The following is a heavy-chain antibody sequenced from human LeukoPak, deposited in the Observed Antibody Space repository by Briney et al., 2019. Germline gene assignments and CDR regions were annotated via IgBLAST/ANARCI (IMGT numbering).Heavy chain of an antibody. V-gene: IGHV4-34*01. CDR1: GGSFSGYY. J-gene: IGHJ6*02. D-gene: IGHD6-19*01. CDR3: ARGGVAVAGVPYYYYGMDV. CDR2: INHSGST. Sequence: SETLSLTCAVYGGSFSGYYWSWIRHPPGKGLEWIGEINHSGSTNYNPSLKSRLTISVDTSKNQFSLKLSSVTAADTAVYYCARGGVAVAGVPYYYYGMDVWGQGTTVTVSS.